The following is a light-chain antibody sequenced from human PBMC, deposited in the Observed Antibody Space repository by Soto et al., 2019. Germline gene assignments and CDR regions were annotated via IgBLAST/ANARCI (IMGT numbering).Light chain of an antibody. CDR1: QSGCGN. V-gene: IGKV1-39*01. CDR2: AAT. Sequence: EIRMTQSASSLCAYVGDRVNIXCRASQSGCGNFSWYQQKTGKAPKVLIYAATNLEGGVPPRFSGSGSGTEFTLTISSLQPEDFATYYGQQGYTTPGTFGQGTKVDIK. J-gene: IGKJ1*01. CDR3: QQGYTTPGT.